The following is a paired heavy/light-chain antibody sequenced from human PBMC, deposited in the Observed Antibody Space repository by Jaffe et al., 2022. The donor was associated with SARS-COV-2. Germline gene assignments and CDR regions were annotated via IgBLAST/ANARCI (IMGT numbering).Heavy chain of an antibody. CDR2: IYYSGST. Sequence: QLQLQESGPGLVKPSETLSLTCTVSGGSISSSSYYWGWIRQPPGKGLEWIGSIYYSGSTYYNPSLKSRVTISVDTSKNQFSLKLSSVTAADTAVYYCARLYSEQLPRHRGVGWFDPWGQGTLVTVSS. D-gene: IGHD6-13*01. V-gene: IGHV4-39*01. CDR3: ARLYSEQLPRHRGVGWFDP. CDR1: GGSISSSSYY. J-gene: IGHJ5*02.
Light chain of an antibody. J-gene: IGLJ2*01. V-gene: IGLV3-21*02. Sequence: SYVLTQPPSVSVAPGQTARITCGGNNIGSKSVHWYQQKPGQAPVLVVYDDSDRPSGIPERFSGSNSGNTATLTISRVEAGDEADYYCQVWDSSSDPVVFGGGTKLTVL. CDR1: NIGSKS. CDR2: DDS. CDR3: QVWDSSSDPVV.